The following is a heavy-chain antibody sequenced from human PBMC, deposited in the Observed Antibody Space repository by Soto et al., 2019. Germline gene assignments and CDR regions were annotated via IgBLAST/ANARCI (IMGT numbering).Heavy chain of an antibody. V-gene: IGHV3-66*01. CDR3: ARDRDSGTFDI. CDR2: IYSGGST. J-gene: IGHJ3*02. CDR1: GFTVSSNY. Sequence: EVQLVESGGGLVQPGGSLRLSCAASGFTVSSNYMSWVRQAPGKGLEWVSVIYSGGSTYYTDSVKGRFTISRDNSKNTLYLQMNSLRAEDTAVYYCARDRDSGTFDIWGQGTMVTVSS. D-gene: IGHD3-22*01.